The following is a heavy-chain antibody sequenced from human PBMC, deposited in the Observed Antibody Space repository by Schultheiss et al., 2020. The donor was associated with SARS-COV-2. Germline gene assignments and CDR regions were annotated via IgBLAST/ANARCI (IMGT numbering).Heavy chain of an antibody. J-gene: IGHJ4*02. V-gene: IGHV1-2*02. CDR2: INPNIGAT. D-gene: IGHD6-25*01. Sequence: ASVKVSCKTSGYTFTDYYIHWVRQAPGQGLEWMGWINPNIGATNYAQRFQGRVTMTSDTSISTGYMDLSRLTSDDTAVYYCAREKEGSAWPDYWGLGTLVTVSS. CDR1: GYTFTDYY. CDR3: AREKEGSAWPDY.